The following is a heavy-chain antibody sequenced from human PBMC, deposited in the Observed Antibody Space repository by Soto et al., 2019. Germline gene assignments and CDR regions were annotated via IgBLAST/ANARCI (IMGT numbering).Heavy chain of an antibody. CDR3: EGESGENWSYEAD. Sequence: SYTLYITCTFSVDTITSFSWTWIRQSAGKGLEWIGRISTTGNTHYNPSLESRVTMSLDTSKNQFSLKLTSVTAADTAVYYCEGESGENWSYEADWGQGTLVTVSS. CDR1: VDTITSFS. V-gene: IGHV4-4*07. CDR2: ISTTGNT. J-gene: IGHJ4*02. D-gene: IGHD1-7*01.